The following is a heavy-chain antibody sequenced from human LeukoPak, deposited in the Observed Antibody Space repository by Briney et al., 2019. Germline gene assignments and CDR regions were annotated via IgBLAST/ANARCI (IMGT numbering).Heavy chain of an antibody. CDR1: GGSISNYY. D-gene: IGHD2-2*01. CDR3: ARGDCSSTICYSPMDV. V-gene: IGHV4-4*07. CDR2: IYSSGST. Sequence: PSETLSLTCTVSGGSISNYYWSWIRQPAGKGLEWIGRIYSSGSTNYNPSLKSRVTISVDTSKNQFSLKVSSVTAADTAVYYCARGDCSSTICYSPMDVWGKGTTVTVSS. J-gene: IGHJ6*03.